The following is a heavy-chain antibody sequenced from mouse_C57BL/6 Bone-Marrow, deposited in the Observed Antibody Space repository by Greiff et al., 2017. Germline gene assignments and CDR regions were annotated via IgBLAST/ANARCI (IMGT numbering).Heavy chain of an antibody. CDR2: IHPSDSDT. D-gene: IGHD4-1*01. Sequence: VQLQQPGAELVKPGASVKVSCKASGYTFTSYWMHWVKQRPGQGLEWIGSIHPSDSDTNYNQKFKGKATLTVDKSSSTAYMQLSSLTSEDSAVYYCAPLELTGTNCDYWGQGTTLTVSS. CDR3: APLELTGTNCDY. V-gene: IGHV1-74*01. J-gene: IGHJ2*01. CDR1: GYTFTSYW.